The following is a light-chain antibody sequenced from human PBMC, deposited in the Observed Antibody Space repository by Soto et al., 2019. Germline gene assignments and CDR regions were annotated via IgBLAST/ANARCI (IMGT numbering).Light chain of an antibody. Sequence: EIVLTQSPGTLSLSPGEGATLSCRASQSVSSSYLAWYQQKPGQAPRLLFYGASSRATGIPDRFTGSGSGTDFTLTISRLEPDDFAVYFCQQYVSSPYTFGQGTKLEIK. CDR1: QSVSSSY. V-gene: IGKV3-20*01. CDR2: GAS. J-gene: IGKJ2*01. CDR3: QQYVSSPYT.